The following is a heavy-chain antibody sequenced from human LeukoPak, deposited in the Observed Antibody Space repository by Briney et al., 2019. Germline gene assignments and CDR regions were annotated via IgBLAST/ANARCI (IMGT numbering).Heavy chain of an antibody. CDR3: ARASVAAAGTGDY. Sequence: GGSLRLSCAASGFTFSSYGMRWVRQAPGKGLEWVAVIWYDGSNKYYADSVKGRFTISRDNSKNTLYLQMNSLRAEDTAVYYCARASVAAAGTGDYWGQGTLVTVSS. V-gene: IGHV3-33*01. CDR2: IWYDGSNK. CDR1: GFTFSSYG. J-gene: IGHJ4*02. D-gene: IGHD6-13*01.